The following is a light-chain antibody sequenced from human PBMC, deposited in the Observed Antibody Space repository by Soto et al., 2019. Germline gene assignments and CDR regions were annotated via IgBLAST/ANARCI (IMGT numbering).Light chain of an antibody. J-gene: IGKJ3*01. V-gene: IGKV1-33*01. CDR3: QQAYNFPFT. CDR2: DVS. CDR1: QDISNF. Sequence: DIQMTQSPSSLSASVGDRVTITCQASQDISNFLNWYHQTPGKAPRLLIYDVSNLQPGVASRFSGSGSGTDFTLTITSLQAEDFATYHCQQAYNFPFTFGPGTKVDI.